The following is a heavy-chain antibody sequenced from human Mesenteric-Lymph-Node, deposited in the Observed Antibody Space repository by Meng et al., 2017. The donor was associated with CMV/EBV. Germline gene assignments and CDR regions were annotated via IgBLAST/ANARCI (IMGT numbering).Heavy chain of an antibody. CDR2: IKQDGSEK. J-gene: IGHJ4*02. CDR3: ATPPARMLDY. D-gene: IGHD1-14*01. Sequence: GGSLRLSCAASGFTFSSYWMSWVRQAPGKGLEWVANIKQDGSEKYYVGSVEGRFTISRDNAKNSLFLQMNILRAEDTAIYYCATPPARMLDYWGQGELVTVSS. CDR1: GFTFSSYW. V-gene: IGHV3-7*03.